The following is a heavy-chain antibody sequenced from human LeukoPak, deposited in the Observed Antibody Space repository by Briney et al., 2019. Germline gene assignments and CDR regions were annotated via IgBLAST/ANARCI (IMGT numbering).Heavy chain of an antibody. CDR3: ARAGIVYYYYYMDV. CDR1: GGSISSYY. CDR2: IYYSGST. D-gene: IGHD2-15*01. Sequence: SETLSLTCTVSGGSISSYYWSWIRQPPGKGLEWIGYIYYSGSTYYNPSLKSRVTISVDTSKNQFSLKLSSVTAADTAVYYCARAGIVYYYYYMDVWGKGTTVTVSS. V-gene: IGHV4-59*12. J-gene: IGHJ6*03.